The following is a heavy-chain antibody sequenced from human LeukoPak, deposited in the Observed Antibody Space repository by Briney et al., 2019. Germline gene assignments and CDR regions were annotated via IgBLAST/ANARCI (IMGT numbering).Heavy chain of an antibody. D-gene: IGHD2-15*01. CDR2: IDPSDSYT. V-gene: IGHV5-10-1*01. J-gene: IGHJ5*02. CDR1: GYSFTSYW. CDR3: ARHGVVVAATFNWFDP. Sequence: GESLRISCKGSGYSFTSYWISWVRQLPGKGLEWMGRIDPSDSYTNYSPSFQGHVTISADKSISTAYLQWSSLKASDTAMYYCARHGVVVAATFNWFDPWGQGTLVTVSS.